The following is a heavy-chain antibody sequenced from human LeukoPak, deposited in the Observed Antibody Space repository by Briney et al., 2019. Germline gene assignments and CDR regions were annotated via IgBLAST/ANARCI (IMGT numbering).Heavy chain of an antibody. CDR3: ARDSPKNYYYYGTDV. J-gene: IGHJ6*02. CDR2: ISPGSTTI. CDR1: GFTLSEYY. V-gene: IGHV3-11*01. Sequence: GGSLRLSCAASGFTLSEYYMSWIRQAPGKGLEWVSYISPGSTTIYYADSVKGRFTISRDNAKNSLYLQMNNLRAEDTAIYYCARDSPKNYYYYGTDVWGQGTTVTVSS.